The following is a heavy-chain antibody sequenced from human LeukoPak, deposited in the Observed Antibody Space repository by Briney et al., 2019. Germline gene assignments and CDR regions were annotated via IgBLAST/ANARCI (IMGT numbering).Heavy chain of an antibody. V-gene: IGHV4-59*01. J-gene: IGHJ5*02. D-gene: IGHD4/OR15-4a*01. CDR2: IYYSGST. CDR1: GGSISSYY. Sequence: PSETLSLTCTVSGGSISSYYWSWIRQPPGKGLEWIGYIYYSGSTNYNPSLKSRVTISVDTSKNQFSLELSSVTAADTAVYYCAREINLTWFDPWGQGTLVTVSS. CDR3: AREINLTWFDP.